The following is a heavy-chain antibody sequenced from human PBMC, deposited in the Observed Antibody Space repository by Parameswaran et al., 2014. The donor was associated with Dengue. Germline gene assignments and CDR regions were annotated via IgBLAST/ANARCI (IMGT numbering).Heavy chain of an antibody. CDR3: ARVRESFWQWLVREYYYYGMDV. J-gene: IGHJ6*02. Sequence: WIRQPPGKGLEWIGEINHSGSTNYNPSLKSRVTISVDTSKNQFSLKLSSVTAADTAVYYCARVRESFWQWLVREYYYYGMDVWGQGTTVTVSS. D-gene: IGHD6-19*01. V-gene: IGHV4-34*01. CDR2: INHSGST.